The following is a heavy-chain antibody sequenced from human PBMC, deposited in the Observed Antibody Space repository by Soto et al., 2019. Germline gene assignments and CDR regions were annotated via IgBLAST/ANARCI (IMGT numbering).Heavy chain of an antibody. D-gene: IGHD1-1*01. Sequence: QVQLVQSGAEVKKPGASVKVSCKAPRYIFTAYFVHWVRQAPGQGLEWMGWINPNNGATHYGLSFQGRVTMTRYTSISTAYMELSSLRSDDMAVYYCASHDPGARFDPWGQGTLVIVSS. CDR1: RYIFTAYF. CDR3: ASHDPGARFDP. J-gene: IGHJ5*02. CDR2: INPNNGAT. V-gene: IGHV1-2*02.